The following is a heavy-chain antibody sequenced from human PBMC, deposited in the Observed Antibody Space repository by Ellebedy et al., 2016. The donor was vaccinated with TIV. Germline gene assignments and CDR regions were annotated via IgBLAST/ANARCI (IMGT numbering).Heavy chain of an antibody. CDR2: ISSSSSTI. J-gene: IGHJ1*01. CDR3: VTDGPLGEVRH. Sequence: GESLKISCAASGFTFSSYAMNWVRQAPGKGLEWVSYISSSSSTIYYADSVKGRFTISRDNAKNSLYLQMNSLRAEDTAVYYCVTDGPLGEVRHWGQGTLVTVSS. CDR1: GFTFSSYA. V-gene: IGHV3-48*04.